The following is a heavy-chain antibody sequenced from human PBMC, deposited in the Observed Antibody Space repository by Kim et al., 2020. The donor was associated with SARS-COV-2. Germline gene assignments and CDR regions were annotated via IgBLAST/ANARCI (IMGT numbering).Heavy chain of an antibody. Sequence: ASVKVSCKASGYTFTSYAMHWVRQAPGQRLEWMGWINAGNGNTKYSQKFQGRVTITRDTSASTAYMELSSLRSEDTAVYYCARGVTLLWFGEGWFDPWGQGTLVTVSS. CDR2: INAGNGNT. CDR3: ARGVTLLWFGEGWFDP. CDR1: GYTFTSYA. V-gene: IGHV1-3*01. D-gene: IGHD3-10*01. J-gene: IGHJ5*02.